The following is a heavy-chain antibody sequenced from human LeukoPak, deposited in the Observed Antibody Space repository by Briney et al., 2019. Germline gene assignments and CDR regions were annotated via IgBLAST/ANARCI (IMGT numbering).Heavy chain of an antibody. CDR3: AREGQGRDGYNHGLDI. CDR1: GFTVYSNY. V-gene: IGHV3-53*01. J-gene: IGHJ3*02. D-gene: IGHD5-24*01. CDR2: IYDTGTT. Sequence: TGGSLRLSCAASGFTVYSNYMTWVRQAPGKGLEWDSVIYDTGTTSYADSVKGRFTISRDNSKNTLLLQMNSLRAEDTAIYYCAREGQGRDGYNHGLDIWGQGTMVTVSS.